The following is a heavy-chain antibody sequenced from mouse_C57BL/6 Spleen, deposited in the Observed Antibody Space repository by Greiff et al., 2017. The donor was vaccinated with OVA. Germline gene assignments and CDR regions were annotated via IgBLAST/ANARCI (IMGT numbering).Heavy chain of an antibody. CDR2: IYPSDSET. D-gene: IGHD2-3*01. CDR3: ARGAYDYVDY. V-gene: IGHV1-61*01. Sequence: QVQLKQPGAELVRPGSSVKLSCKASGYTFTSYWMDWVKQRPGQGLEWIGNIYPSDSETHYNQKFKDKATLTVDKSSSTAYMQLSSLTSEDSAVYYCARGAYDYVDYWGQGTTLTVSS. J-gene: IGHJ2*01. CDR1: GYTFTSYW.